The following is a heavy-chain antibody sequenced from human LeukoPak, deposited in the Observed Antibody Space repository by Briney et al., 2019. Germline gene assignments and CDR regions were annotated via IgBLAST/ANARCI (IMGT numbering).Heavy chain of an antibody. CDR3: ARGQTDLLRNYFDY. CDR1: GFTFNNYW. J-gene: IGHJ4*02. V-gene: IGHV3-66*01. CDR2: IYAGGNT. Sequence: PGGSLRLSCAASGFTFNNYWMSWVRQAPGKGLEWLSIIYAGGNTYSADSVKGRFTISRDNSRNTVYLQMNNLRDDDTAVYYCARGQTDLLRNYFDYWGPGTPVTVSS.